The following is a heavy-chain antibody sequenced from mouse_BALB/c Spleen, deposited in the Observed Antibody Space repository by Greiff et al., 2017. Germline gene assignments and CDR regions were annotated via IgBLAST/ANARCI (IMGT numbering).Heavy chain of an antibody. CDR1: GYTFTSYT. J-gene: IGHJ3*01. D-gene: IGHD1-1*01. V-gene: IGHV1S26*01. Sequence: QVQLQQSGAELMKPGASVKISCKASGYTFTSYTMHWVKQRPGQGLEWIGYINPSSGYTNYNQKFKDKATLTADKSSSTAYMQLSSLTSEDSAVYYCARGYGSSYPWFAYWGQGTLVTVSA. CDR2: INPSSGYT. CDR3: ARGYGSSYPWFAY.